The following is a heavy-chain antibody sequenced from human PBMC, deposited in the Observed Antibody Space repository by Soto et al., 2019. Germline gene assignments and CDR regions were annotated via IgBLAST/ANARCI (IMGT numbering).Heavy chain of an antibody. CDR2: ISGSGGST. Sequence: EVQLLESGGGLVQPGGSLRLSCAASGFTFSSYAMSWVRQAPGKGLEWVSAISGSGGSTYYADSVKGRFTISRDNSKNSLYLQMNSLRAEDTAVYYCARDLVGIYYFDYWGQGTLVTVSS. J-gene: IGHJ4*02. CDR3: ARDLVGIYYFDY. CDR1: GFTFSSYA. D-gene: IGHD3-10*01. V-gene: IGHV3-23*01.